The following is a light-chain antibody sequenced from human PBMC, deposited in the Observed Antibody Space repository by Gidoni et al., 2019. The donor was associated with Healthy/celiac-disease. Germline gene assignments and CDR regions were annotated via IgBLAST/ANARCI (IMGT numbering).Light chain of an antibody. Sequence: DIVMTQSPDSLAVSLGERATINCKYSQSVLYSSNKKNYLAWYQQKPGQPPKLLIYWASTRESGVPDRFSGSGSGTDFTLTISSLQAEDVAVYYCQQYYSTPPSLTFGGGTKVEIK. V-gene: IGKV4-1*01. J-gene: IGKJ4*01. CDR1: QSVLYSSNKKNY. CDR3: QQYYSTPPSLT. CDR2: WAS.